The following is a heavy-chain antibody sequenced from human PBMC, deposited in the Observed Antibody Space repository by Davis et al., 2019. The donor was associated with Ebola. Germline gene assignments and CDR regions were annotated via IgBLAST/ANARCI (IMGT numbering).Heavy chain of an antibody. J-gene: IGHJ6*02. CDR3: ARSKNLEYSSSYYYYGMDV. D-gene: IGHD6-6*01. CDR2: INSDGSST. CDR1: GFTVSSNY. V-gene: IGHV3-74*01. Sequence: GESLKISCAASGFTVSSNYMSWVRQASGKGLVWVSRINSDGSSTSYADSVKGRFTISRDNAKNTLYLQMNSLRAEDTAVYYCARSKNLEYSSSYYYYGMDVWGQGTMVTVSS.